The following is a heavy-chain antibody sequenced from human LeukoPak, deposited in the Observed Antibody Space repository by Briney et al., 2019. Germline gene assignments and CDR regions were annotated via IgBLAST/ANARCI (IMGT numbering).Heavy chain of an antibody. Sequence: ASVKVSCKASGYTFTDYYMHWVRQAPGQGLEWMGWINPNTGGTNYGQKFQDRVTMTRDTSISTAYMELSRLRSDDTAVYYCARSAGYSSSHLLLRAWGQGTLVTVSS. D-gene: IGHD6-13*01. V-gene: IGHV1-2*02. J-gene: IGHJ4*02. CDR1: GYTFTDYY. CDR2: INPNTGGT. CDR3: ARSAGYSSSHLLLRA.